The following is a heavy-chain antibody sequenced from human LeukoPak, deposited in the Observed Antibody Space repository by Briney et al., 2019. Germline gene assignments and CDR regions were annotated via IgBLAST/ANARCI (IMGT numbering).Heavy chain of an antibody. CDR1: SGSISSSYW. Sequence: SETLSLTCAVSSGSISSSYWWSCIRQPPGKGLEWIGEIYHSGSTNYNLSLKSRVAISVDKSKNQFSLKLNSVTAADTAVYYCARDYCTSTTCPNWFDPWGQGTLVTVSS. J-gene: IGHJ5*02. V-gene: IGHV4-4*02. D-gene: IGHD2-2*01. CDR3: ARDYCTSTTCPNWFDP. CDR2: IYHSGST.